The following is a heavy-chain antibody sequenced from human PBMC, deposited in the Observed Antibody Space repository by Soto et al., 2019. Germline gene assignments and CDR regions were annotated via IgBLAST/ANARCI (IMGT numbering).Heavy chain of an antibody. CDR2: ISGSGGST. CDR1: GFTFSSYA. J-gene: IGHJ4*02. D-gene: IGHD3-22*01. V-gene: IGHV3-23*01. Sequence: PGGSLRLSCAASGFTFSSYAMSWVRQAPGKGLEWVSAISGSGGSTYYADSVKGRFTISRDNSKNTLYLQMSSLQASDTAMYYCARHYSSSPEAFDYWGQGTLVTVSS. CDR3: ARHYSSSPEAFDY.